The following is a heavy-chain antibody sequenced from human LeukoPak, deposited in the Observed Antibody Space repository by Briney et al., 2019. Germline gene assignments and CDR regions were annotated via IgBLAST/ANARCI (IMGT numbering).Heavy chain of an antibody. CDR2: IGWNSVGI. J-gene: IGHJ4*02. D-gene: IGHD3-10*01. CDR1: GFTSNDHA. Sequence: GGSLRLSCSASGFTSNDHAVHWVRQVPGKGLEWVSGIGWNSVGIGYADSVKGRFTISRDNAKNSLYLQMNSLRTEDTALYYCTKDIKAGGLDYWGQGTLVTVSS. CDR3: TKDIKAGGLDY. V-gene: IGHV3-9*02.